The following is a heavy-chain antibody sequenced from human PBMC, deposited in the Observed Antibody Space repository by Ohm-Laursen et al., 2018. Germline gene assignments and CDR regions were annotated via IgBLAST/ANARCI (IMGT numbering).Heavy chain of an antibody. CDR2: IGTAGDT. Sequence: SLRLSCSASGFTLRSYDMHWVRHATGKGLEWVSGIGTAGDTYYPGSVEGRFTISREDAKNSLYLQMNSLSPGDTAVYYCARGKFYYDSSGYYPPEYWGRGTLVTVSS. J-gene: IGHJ4*02. V-gene: IGHV3-13*01. CDR1: GFTLRSYD. CDR3: ARGKFYYDSSGYYPPEY. D-gene: IGHD3-22*01.